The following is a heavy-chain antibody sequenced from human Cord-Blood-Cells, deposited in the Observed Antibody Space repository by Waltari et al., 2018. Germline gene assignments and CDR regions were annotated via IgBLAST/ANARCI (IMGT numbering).Heavy chain of an antibody. CDR2: INHSGST. CDR1: GGSFSGYY. J-gene: IGHJ6*02. V-gene: IGHV4-34*01. CDR3: ARGGSVAGNHYYYGMDV. Sequence: QVQLQQWGAGLLKPSETLSLTCAVYGGSFSGYYWSWIRPPPGKGLEWIGEINHSGSTNYNPSLKSRVTISVDTSKIQFSLKLSSVTAADTAVYYCARGGSVAGNHYYYGMDVWGQGTTVTVSS. D-gene: IGHD6-19*01.